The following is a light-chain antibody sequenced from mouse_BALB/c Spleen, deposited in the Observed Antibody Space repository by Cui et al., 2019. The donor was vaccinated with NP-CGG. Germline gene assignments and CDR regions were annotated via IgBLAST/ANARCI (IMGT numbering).Light chain of an antibody. J-gene: IGLJ1*01. CDR3: ALWYSNHWV. V-gene: IGLV1*01. CDR2: GTN. CDR1: TGAVTTSNY. Sequence: QGVVTQESALPTSPGETVTLTCRSSTGAVTTSNYANWVQEKPDHLFTGLIGGTNNRAPGVPARFSGSLIGDKAALTITGAQTEDEAIYFCALWYSNHWVFGGGTKLTVL.